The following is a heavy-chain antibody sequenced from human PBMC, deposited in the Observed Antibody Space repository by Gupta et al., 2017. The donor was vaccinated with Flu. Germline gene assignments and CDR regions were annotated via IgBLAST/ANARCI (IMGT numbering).Heavy chain of an antibody. V-gene: IGHV3-23*01. Sequence: EVQLLESGGGLVQPGGSLRLSCAASGFTFRSYAMSWVRQAPGKGLEWVSAISGSGGSTYYADSVKGRFTISRDNSKNTLYLQMNSLRAEDTAVYYCAHHQPIAAWFEGPFQHWGQGTLVTVSS. J-gene: IGHJ1*01. CDR1: GFTFRSYA. CDR3: AHHQPIAAWFEGPFQH. CDR2: ISGSGGST. D-gene: IGHD6-13*01.